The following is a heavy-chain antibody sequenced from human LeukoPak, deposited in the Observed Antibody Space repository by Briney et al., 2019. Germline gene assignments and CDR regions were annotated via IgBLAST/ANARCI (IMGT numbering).Heavy chain of an antibody. Sequence: PSETLSLTCTVSGGSISSYYWSWIRQPAGKGLEWIGRIYTSGSTNYNPSLKSRVTMSVDTSKKQLSLKLSSVTAADTAVYYCAYFGVVLGVFDHWGQGTLVTVSS. CDR3: AYFGVVLGVFDH. CDR1: GGSISSYY. V-gene: IGHV4-4*07. CDR2: IYTSGST. D-gene: IGHD3-3*01. J-gene: IGHJ5*02.